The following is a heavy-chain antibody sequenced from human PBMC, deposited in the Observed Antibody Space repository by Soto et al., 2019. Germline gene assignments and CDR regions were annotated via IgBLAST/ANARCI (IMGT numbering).Heavy chain of an antibody. CDR1: GYTFTSYG. CDR3: ARDLGCSGGSCYSSWFDP. D-gene: IGHD2-15*01. J-gene: IGHJ5*02. V-gene: IGHV1-18*01. Sequence: GASVKVSCKASGYTFTSYGISWVRQAPGQGLEWMGWISAYNGNTNYAQKLQGRVTMTTDTSTSTAYMELRSLRSDDTAVYYCARDLGCSGGSCYSSWFDPWGQGTLVTVSS. CDR2: ISAYNGNT.